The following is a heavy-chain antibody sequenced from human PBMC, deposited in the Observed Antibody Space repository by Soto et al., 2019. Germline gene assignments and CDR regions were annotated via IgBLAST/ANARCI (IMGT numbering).Heavy chain of an antibody. CDR2: INTDGSST. CDR3: TRIGVPAATVYYMDV. CDR1: GFTLSSHW. J-gene: IGHJ6*03. Sequence: EVQLVESGGGVVQAGGSLRLSCAASGFTLSSHWMHWVRQAPGKGLVWVSHINTDGSSTDYADSVKGRFTISRDNAKNKLYLQMNSLRAEDTAVYYCTRIGVPAATVYYMDVWGKGTTVTISS. V-gene: IGHV3-74*01. D-gene: IGHD2-2*01.